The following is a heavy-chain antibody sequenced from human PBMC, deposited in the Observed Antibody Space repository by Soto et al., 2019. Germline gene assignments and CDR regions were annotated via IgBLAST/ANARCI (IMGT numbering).Heavy chain of an antibody. D-gene: IGHD3-10*01. CDR3: AKDYRVRGVISYYGMDV. Sequence: GGSLRLSCAASGFTFDDYAMHWVRQAPGKGLEWVSGISWNSGSIGYADSVKGRFTISRDNAKNSLYLQMNSLRAEDTALYYCAKDYRVRGVISYYGMDVWGQGTTVTVSS. V-gene: IGHV3-9*01. J-gene: IGHJ6*02. CDR1: GFTFDDYA. CDR2: ISWNSGSI.